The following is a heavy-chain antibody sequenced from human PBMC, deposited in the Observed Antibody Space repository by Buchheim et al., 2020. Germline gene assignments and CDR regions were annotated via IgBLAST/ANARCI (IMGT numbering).Heavy chain of an antibody. V-gene: IGHV3-15*07. D-gene: IGHD4-17*01. CDR2: IKSKTDGGTT. CDR1: GFTFSNAW. CDR3: TTDYWAVTTDYYYYGMDV. J-gene: IGHJ6*02. Sequence: EVQLVESGGGLVKPGGSLRLSCAASGFTFSNAWMNWVRQAPGKGLEWVGRIKSKTDGGTTDYAAPVKGRFTISSDDSKNTLYLQMNSLKTEDTAVYYCTTDYWAVTTDYYYYGMDVWGQGTT.